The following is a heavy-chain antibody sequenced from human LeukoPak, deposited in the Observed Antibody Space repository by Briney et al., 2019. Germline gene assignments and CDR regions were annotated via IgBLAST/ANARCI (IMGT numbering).Heavy chain of an antibody. CDR2: ISSSGSTI. J-gene: IGHJ4*02. D-gene: IGHD2-15*01. CDR1: GFTFSSYE. CDR3: AKAPVTTCSGAYCYPFDY. Sequence: GSLRLSCAASGFTFSSYEMNWVRQAPGKGLEWVSYISSSGSTIYYADSVKGRFTISRDSSKNTLYLQMNSLRAGDAAVYYCAKAPVTTCSGAYCYPFDYWSQGTLVTVSS. V-gene: IGHV3-48*03.